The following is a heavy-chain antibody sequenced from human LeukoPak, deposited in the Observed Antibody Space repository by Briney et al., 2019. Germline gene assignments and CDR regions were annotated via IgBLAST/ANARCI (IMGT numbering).Heavy chain of an antibody. CDR2: INHSGST. CDR1: GGSFSGYY. D-gene: IGHD2-2*01. CDR3: ARGRYCSSTSCYGGYYYYYYGMDV. V-gene: IGHV4-34*01. J-gene: IGHJ6*04. Sequence: SETLSLTCAVYGGSFSGYYWSWIRQPPGKGLEWMGEINHSGSTNYNPSLKSRVTISVDTSKNQFSLKLSSVTAADTAVYYCARGRYCSSTSCYGGYYYYYYGMDVWGKGTTVTVSS.